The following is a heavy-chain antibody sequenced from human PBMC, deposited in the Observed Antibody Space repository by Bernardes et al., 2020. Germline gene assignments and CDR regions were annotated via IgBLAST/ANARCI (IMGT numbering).Heavy chain of an antibody. J-gene: IGHJ4*02. CDR1: GYSFTSYW. CDR2: IYPGDSDT. CDR3: ARLPPGIVGATPMVDY. D-gene: IGHD1-26*01. V-gene: IGHV5-51*01. Sequence: GESLKISCKGSGYSFTSYWIGWVRQMPGKGLEWMGIIYPGDSDTRYSPSFQGQVTISADKSISTAYLQWSSLKASDTAMYYCARLPPGIVGATPMVDYWGQGTLVTVSS.